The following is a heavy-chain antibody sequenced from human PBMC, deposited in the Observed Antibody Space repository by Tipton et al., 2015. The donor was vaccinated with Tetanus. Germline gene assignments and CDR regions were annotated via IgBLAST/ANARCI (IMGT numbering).Heavy chain of an antibody. Sequence: QLVQSGGGLVKPGGSLRLSCAASGLSFSDYFMGWVRQAPGEGLEWISYISDTASTIHYADSVRGRFTISRDNAKNSLYLQMNSLRAEDSAVYYCASGSALDYWGQGTLVTVSS. CDR3: ASGSALDY. CDR2: ISDTASTI. J-gene: IGHJ4*02. CDR1: GLSFSDYF. V-gene: IGHV3-11*04. D-gene: IGHD6-25*01.